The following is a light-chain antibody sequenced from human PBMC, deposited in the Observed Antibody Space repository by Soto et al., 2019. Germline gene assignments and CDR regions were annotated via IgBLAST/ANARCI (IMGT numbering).Light chain of an antibody. CDR1: RSISSW. CDR3: QQYNSYWT. Sequence: IQMTQSPSNLCASLGGRDTITCRASRSISSWLAWYQQTPGKAPHLLIYAASSLETGVPSRFSGSASAKDFTLTISSLHPEEVATYYCQQYNSYWTFSQGTKVDIK. V-gene: IGKV1-5*01. CDR2: AAS. J-gene: IGKJ1*01.